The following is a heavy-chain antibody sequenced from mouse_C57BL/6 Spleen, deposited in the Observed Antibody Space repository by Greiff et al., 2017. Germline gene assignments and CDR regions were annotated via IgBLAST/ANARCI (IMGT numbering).Heavy chain of an antibody. J-gene: IGHJ2*01. D-gene: IGHD4-1*02. Sequence: QVQLQQPGAELVRPGSSVKLSCKASGYTFTSYWMDWVKQRPGQGLEWIGNIYPSDSETHYNQKFKDKATLTVDKSSSTAYMQLSSLTSEDSAVYYCAREGPTPYFDYWGQGTTRTVSS. V-gene: IGHV1-61*01. CDR3: AREGPTPYFDY. CDR2: IYPSDSET. CDR1: GYTFTSYW.